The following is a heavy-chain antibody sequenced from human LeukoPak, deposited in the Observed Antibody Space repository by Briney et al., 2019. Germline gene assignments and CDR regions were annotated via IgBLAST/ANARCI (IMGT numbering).Heavy chain of an antibody. V-gene: IGHV3-30*02. J-gene: IGHJ3*01. CDR3: AKRITVVARDAFDF. Sequence: GGSLRLSCAASGFTFSNYGMHWVRQAPGKGLEWVAFIWYDATKIYYSDSVKGRFTISRDNSKNTLYLQMNSLRAEDTAVYYCAKRITVVARDAFDFWGQGTMVTVSS. CDR2: IWYDATKI. CDR1: GFTFSNYG. D-gene: IGHD1-14*01.